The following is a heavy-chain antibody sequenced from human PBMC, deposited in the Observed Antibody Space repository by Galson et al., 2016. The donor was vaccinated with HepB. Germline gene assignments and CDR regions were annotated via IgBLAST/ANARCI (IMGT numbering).Heavy chain of an antibody. D-gene: IGHD3-16*01. V-gene: IGHV3-9*01. CDR3: VRDMAPGGAGV. CDR2: IYYNSDRI. CDR1: GFTFDDSA. Sequence: SLRLSCAASGFTFDDSAMHWVRQTPGKGLEWVSGIYYNSDRIGYADSVRGRFTISRDNARNSLYLQMSSLGPEDSALYYCVRDMAPGGAGVWGQGTTVTVSS. J-gene: IGHJ6*02.